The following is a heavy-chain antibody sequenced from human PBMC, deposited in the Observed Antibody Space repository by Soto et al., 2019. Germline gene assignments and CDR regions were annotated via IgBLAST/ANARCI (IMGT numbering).Heavy chain of an antibody. CDR1: GYTFTSYG. CDR3: ARDRGPPAYYYYMDV. CDR2: ISAYNGNT. Sequence: ASVKVSCKASGYTFTSYGISWVRQAPGQGLEWLGWISAYNGNTNYAQKLQGRVTMTTDTSTSTAYMELRSLRSDDTAVYYCARDRGPPAYYYYMDVWGKGTTVTVSS. D-gene: IGHD3-10*01. V-gene: IGHV1-18*01. J-gene: IGHJ6*03.